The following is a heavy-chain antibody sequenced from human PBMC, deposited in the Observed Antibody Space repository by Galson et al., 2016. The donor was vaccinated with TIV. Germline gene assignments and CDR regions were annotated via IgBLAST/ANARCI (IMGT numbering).Heavy chain of an antibody. CDR2: IHSGGST. J-gene: IGHJ6*02. CDR1: GFTVSDNY. Sequence: SLRLSCAASGFTVSDNYMTWVRRALGKGLEWVSMIHSGGSTHYADSVKGRLTLSRNHSKNTLYLHINSLRAEDTAVYYCARERRFCGNECYLYYYYGMDVWGQGTTVTVSS. D-gene: IGHD2-21*01. V-gene: IGHV3-66*02. CDR3: ARERRFCGNECYLYYYYGMDV.